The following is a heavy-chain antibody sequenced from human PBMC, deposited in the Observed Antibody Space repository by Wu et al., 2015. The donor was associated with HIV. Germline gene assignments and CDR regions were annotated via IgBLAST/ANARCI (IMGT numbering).Heavy chain of an antibody. V-gene: IGHV1-46*01. Sequence: QVQLVQSGAEVKKPGASVKVSCKASGYTFTRYYMHWVRQAPGQGLEWMGVINPSGGSTSYAQKFQGRVTMTRDTSTSTVYMELSSLRSEDTAVYYCARDRGIAVAGHYYYGMDVWGQGP. D-gene: IGHD6-19*01. J-gene: IGHJ6*02. CDR2: INPSGGST. CDR3: ARDRGIAVAGHYYYGMDV. CDR1: GYTFTRYY.